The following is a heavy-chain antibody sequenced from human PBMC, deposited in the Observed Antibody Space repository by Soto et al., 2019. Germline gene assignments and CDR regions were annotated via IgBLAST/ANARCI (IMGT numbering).Heavy chain of an antibody. Sequence: QVQLVESGGGVVQPGRSLRLSCAASGFTFSSYAMHWVRQAPGKGLEWVAVISYDGSNKYYADSVKGRFTISRDNSMNTLYLQMNSLRAEDTAVYYCARDAQGVVNNYFDYWGQGTLVTVSS. D-gene: IGHD3-3*01. CDR2: ISYDGSNK. V-gene: IGHV3-30-3*01. CDR3: ARDAQGVVNNYFDY. J-gene: IGHJ4*02. CDR1: GFTFSSYA.